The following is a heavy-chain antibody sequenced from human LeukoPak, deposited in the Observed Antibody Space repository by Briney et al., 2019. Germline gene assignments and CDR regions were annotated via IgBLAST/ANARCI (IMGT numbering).Heavy chain of an antibody. CDR3: AGHGYGDYVVAFDV. D-gene: IGHD4-17*01. Sequence: SETLSLTCTVSGGSISNTIYYWGWIRQPPGKGLEWIGTIYYTGSTYYNPSLKSRVTISVGTSQNQFSLKLSSVTASDTAVYYCAGHGYGDYVVAFDVWGQGTMVTVSP. J-gene: IGHJ3*01. CDR1: GGSISNTIYY. CDR2: IYYTGST. V-gene: IGHV4-39*01.